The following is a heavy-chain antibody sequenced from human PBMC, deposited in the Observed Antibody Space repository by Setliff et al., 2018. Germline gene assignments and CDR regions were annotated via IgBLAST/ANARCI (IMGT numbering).Heavy chain of an antibody. D-gene: IGHD3-10*01. CDR3: ARDRSTVIRGVTSFFYYYMDV. CDR1: GGSISTYY. J-gene: IGHJ6*03. V-gene: IGHV4-59*01. CDR2: VYYSGLT. Sequence: SETLSLTCTVSGGSISTYYWSWIRQPPGKGLEFIGYVYYSGLTNYDPSLKSRVTMSVDSSKNQFSLKLRSVTAADAAVYYCARDRSTVIRGVTSFFYYYMDVWGGGTTVTVSS.